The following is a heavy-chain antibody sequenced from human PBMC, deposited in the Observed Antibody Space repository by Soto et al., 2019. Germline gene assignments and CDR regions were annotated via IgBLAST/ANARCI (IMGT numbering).Heavy chain of an antibody. J-gene: IGHJ4*02. CDR1: GDTFRSYA. CDR2: LIPIFGTP. D-gene: IGHD3-22*01. CDR3: ASGTITSRGVDVSYCLDY. V-gene: IGHV1-69*01. Sequence: QVQLVQSGAEVKKPGSSVKISCMASGDTFRSYAIGWVRPAPGQGLEWMGGLIPIFGTPTSAPRVQGRLTLTADARANTAYMELSSLRSVDSALYFCASGTITSRGVDVSYCLDYWGQRTRVAFSS.